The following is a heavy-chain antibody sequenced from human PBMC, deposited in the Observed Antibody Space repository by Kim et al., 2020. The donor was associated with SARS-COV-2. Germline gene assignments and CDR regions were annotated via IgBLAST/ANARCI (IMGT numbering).Heavy chain of an antibody. D-gene: IGHD6-6*01. J-gene: IGHJ4*02. CDR1: GVSLSSSSHF. V-gene: IGHV4-39*01. CDR2: IYYSGST. Sequence: SETLSLTCTVSGVSLSSSSHFWGWIRQPPGKGLEWIGSIYYSGSTYYNPSLKRRVTISVDTSKNQFSLKLSSVTAADTAVYYCARRSSSTFLLHSAPFFGYWGQGTLVTVSS. CDR3: ARRSSSTFLLHSAPFFGY.